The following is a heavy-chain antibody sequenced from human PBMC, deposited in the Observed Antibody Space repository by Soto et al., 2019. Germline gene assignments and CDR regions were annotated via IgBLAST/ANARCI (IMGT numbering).Heavy chain of an antibody. CDR2: MSGSGGST. Sequence: GGSLRLSCAASGFTFSDYAMSWVRQAPGKGLEWVSVMSGSGGSTYYADSVKGRFTISRDDSKNTQYLQMNSLRAEDTAVYYCAKDRGPTVDIVFDCWGRGSLVTVSS. D-gene: IGHD5-12*01. J-gene: IGHJ4*02. CDR3: AKDRGPTVDIVFDC. V-gene: IGHV3-23*01. CDR1: GFTFSDYA.